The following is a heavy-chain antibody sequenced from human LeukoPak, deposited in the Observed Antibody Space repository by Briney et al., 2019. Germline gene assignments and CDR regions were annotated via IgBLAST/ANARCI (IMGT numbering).Heavy chain of an antibody. CDR2: IGSSSTYI. J-gene: IGHJ6*02. CDR1: GFIFSIYS. CDR3: SRLRPNHYDILTGYHYYYGMDV. D-gene: IGHD3-9*01. V-gene: IGHV3-21*01. Sequence: PGGSLRLSCEASGFIFSIYSINWVRQAPGKGLEWVSSIGSSSTYIYYADSVKGRFTISRDNAKNSLYLEMNSLRAEDTAVYYCSRLRPNHYDILTGYHYYYGMDVWGQGTTVTVSS.